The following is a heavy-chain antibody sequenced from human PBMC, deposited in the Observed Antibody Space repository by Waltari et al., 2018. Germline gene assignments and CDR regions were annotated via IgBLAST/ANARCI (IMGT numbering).Heavy chain of an antibody. Sequence: QVQLQESGPGLVKPSETLSLTCAVSGYSISSGYYWGWLRQPPGKGLEWIGSIYHSGSTYYNPSLKSRVTISVDTSKNQFSLKLSSVTAADTAVYYCARGWGIGGGDSLFDPWGQGTLVTVSS. CDR3: ARGWGIGGGDSLFDP. CDR2: IYHSGST. V-gene: IGHV4-38-2*01. J-gene: IGHJ5*02. CDR1: GYSISSGYY. D-gene: IGHD2-21*01.